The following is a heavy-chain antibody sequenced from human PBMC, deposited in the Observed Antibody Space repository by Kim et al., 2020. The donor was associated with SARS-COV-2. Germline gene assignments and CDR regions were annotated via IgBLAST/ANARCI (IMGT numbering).Heavy chain of an antibody. J-gene: IGHJ4*02. Sequence: ASVKVSCKASGYTFTSYDINWVRQATGQGLEWMGWMNPNSANTRYAQKFQGRVTMTRNPSISTAYMELSSLRSEDTAGYYCARVRAWSGYEPYYFDYWGQGTLVTVSS. D-gene: IGHD5-12*01. CDR1: GYTFTSYD. CDR2: MNPNSANT. CDR3: ARVRAWSGYEPYYFDY. V-gene: IGHV1-8*01.